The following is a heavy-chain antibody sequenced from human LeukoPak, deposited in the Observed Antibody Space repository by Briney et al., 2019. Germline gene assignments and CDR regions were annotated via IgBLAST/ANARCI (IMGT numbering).Heavy chain of an antibody. D-gene: IGHD2-15*01. CDR1: GFTVSSNY. Sequence: GSLRLSCAASGFTVSSNYMSWVRQAPGKGLEWVSVIYSGGDTYYAGSVKGRFTISKDNSDNRLYLQMNSLRADDTAVYYCASHYCSSGSCYVDYWGQGTLVTVSS. J-gene: IGHJ4*02. CDR2: IYSGGDT. V-gene: IGHV3-53*01. CDR3: ASHYCSSGSCYVDY.